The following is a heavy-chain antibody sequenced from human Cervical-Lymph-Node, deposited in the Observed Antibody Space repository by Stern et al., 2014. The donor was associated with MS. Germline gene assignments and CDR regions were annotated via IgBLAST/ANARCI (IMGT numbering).Heavy chain of an antibody. CDR1: GGSISSYY. Sequence: QVQLQESGPGLVKPSETLSLTCSVSGGSISSYYWNWIRQPPGKGLEWIANVHYSGTTNYNPSLKSRVTILQDPPMNKTPQNLTSVTAADTAVYYCAGSGTYYPDYWGQGILVTVSS. V-gene: IGHV4-59*08. D-gene: IGHD3-3*01. J-gene: IGHJ4*02. CDR3: AGSGTYYPDY. CDR2: VHYSGTT.